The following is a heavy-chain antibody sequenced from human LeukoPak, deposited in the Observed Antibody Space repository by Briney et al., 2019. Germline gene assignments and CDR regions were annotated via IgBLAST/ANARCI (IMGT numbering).Heavy chain of an antibody. CDR3: ARAPGYCSGGSCYSLLDY. V-gene: IGHV3-53*01. CDR2: IYSGGST. Sequence: PGGSLRLSCAASGFTFSSYSMSWVRQVPGKGLEWVSIIYSGGSTYYADSVKGRFTISRDNSKNTLYLQMNSLRAEDTAVYYCARAPGYCSGGSCYSLLDYWGQGTLVTVSS. J-gene: IGHJ4*02. D-gene: IGHD2-15*01. CDR1: GFTFSSYS.